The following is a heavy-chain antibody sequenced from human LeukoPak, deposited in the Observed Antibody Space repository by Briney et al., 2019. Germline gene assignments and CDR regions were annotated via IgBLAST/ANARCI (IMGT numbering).Heavy chain of an antibody. CDR1: GYTLNAYY. CDR2: ISPKNGGT. CDR3: ARGSPASGRFPFEH. J-gene: IGHJ4*02. D-gene: IGHD3-3*01. V-gene: IGHV1-2*02. Sequence: GASVKVSCKTSGYTLNAYYIHWVRQAPGQGLEWMGWISPKNGGTKYVEKFQGRITITKDTSISSAYMEMARLTSDDTAVYYCARGSPASGRFPFEHWGQGTLVTVSS.